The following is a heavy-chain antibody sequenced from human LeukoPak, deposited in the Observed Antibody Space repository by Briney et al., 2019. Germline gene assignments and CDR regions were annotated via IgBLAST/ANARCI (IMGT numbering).Heavy chain of an antibody. J-gene: IGHJ4*02. Sequence: GGSLRLSCAASGFTFNNYAMSWVRQAPGKGLELVSAISGSGGSTYYADPLKGRFTISRDNSKNTLYLQMNSLRAEDTALYYCAKDGIGGIYYDSSGYFDNWGQGTLVTVSS. D-gene: IGHD3-22*01. V-gene: IGHV3-23*01. CDR3: AKDGIGGIYYDSSGYFDN. CDR1: GFTFNNYA. CDR2: ISGSGGST.